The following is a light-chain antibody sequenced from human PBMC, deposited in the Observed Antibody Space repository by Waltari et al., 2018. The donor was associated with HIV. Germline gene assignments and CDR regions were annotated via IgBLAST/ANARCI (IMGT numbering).Light chain of an antibody. CDR2: GNS. CDR3: QSYDSSLSGSV. CDR1: SSNIGAGYD. J-gene: IGLJ2*01. Sequence: QSVLTQPPSVSGAPGQRVTISCTGSSSNIGAGYDVHWYPQLPGTAPHPLIYGNSSRPSGVPDRFSGSKSGTSASLAITGLQAEDEADYYCQSYDSSLSGSVFGGGTKLTVL. V-gene: IGLV1-40*01.